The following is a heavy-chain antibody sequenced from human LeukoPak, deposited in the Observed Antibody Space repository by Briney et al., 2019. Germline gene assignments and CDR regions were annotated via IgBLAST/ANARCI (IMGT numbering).Heavy chain of an antibody. D-gene: IGHD3-3*01. CDR1: GFTFSSYS. CDR3: ASRSGVLRAFDI. J-gene: IGHJ3*02. Sequence: GGSLRLSCAASGFTFSSYSMTWVRQAPGKGLEWVSSISSSSSYIYYADSVKGRFTISRDNAKNSLYLQMNSLRAEDTAVYYCASRSGVLRAFDIWGQGTMVTVSS. V-gene: IGHV3-21*01. CDR2: ISSSSSYI.